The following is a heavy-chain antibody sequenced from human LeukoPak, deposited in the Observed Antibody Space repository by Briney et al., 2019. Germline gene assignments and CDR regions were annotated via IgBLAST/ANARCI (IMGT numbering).Heavy chain of an antibody. V-gene: IGHV4-30-2*01. D-gene: IGHD3-22*01. CDR3: AGDDTGGYRFDY. CDR1: GVSISSGDYS. Sequence: SETLSLTCAVSGVSISSGDYSWSWIRQPPGKGLEWIGYIYHSGSTTYNPSLKSRVTISIDRSENQFPLKLSSVTAADTAVYYCAGDDTGGYRFDYWGQGTLVTVSS. CDR2: IYHSGST. J-gene: IGHJ4*02.